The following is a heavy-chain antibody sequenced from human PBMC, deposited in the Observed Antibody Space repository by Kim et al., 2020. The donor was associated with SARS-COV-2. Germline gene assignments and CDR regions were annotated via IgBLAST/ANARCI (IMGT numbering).Heavy chain of an antibody. V-gene: IGHV4-59*01. CDR3: GRGGITAVGS. D-gene: IGHD5-18*01. CDR2: VYYTGET. CDR1: GASINNYY. Sequence: SETLSLSCTVSGASINNYYWSWIRQSPGKGLEWIGYVYYTGETYYSPALQSRVTISIDTSKKHFFLNLKSVTAADTAVYYCGRGGITAVGSWGQGTLVTVTS. J-gene: IGHJ1*01.